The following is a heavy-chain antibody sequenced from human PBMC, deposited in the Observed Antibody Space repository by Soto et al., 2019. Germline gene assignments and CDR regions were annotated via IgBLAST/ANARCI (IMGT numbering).Heavy chain of an antibody. V-gene: IGHV1-3*01. CDR2: INAGNGNT. CDR3: ARDRNMYYYDSSGNFDY. CDR1: GYTFTSYA. J-gene: IGHJ4*02. D-gene: IGHD3-22*01. Sequence: ASVKVSCKASGYTFTSYAMHWVRQAPGQRLEWMGWINAGNGNTKYSQKFQGRVTITRDTSASTAYMELSSLRSDDTAVYYCARDRNMYYYDSSGNFDYWGQGTLVTVSS.